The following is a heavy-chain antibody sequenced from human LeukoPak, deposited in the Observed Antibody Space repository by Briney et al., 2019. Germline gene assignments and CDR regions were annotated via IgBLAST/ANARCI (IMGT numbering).Heavy chain of an antibody. J-gene: IGHJ5*02. V-gene: IGHV4-59*01. CDR1: GGSISCYY. D-gene: IGHD3-22*01. CDR3: ARVDYDSSGYLPQWWFPP. CDR2: IYYSGST. Sequence: SETLSLTCTVSGGSISCYYRSWIRQPPGKGLEWIGYIYYSGSTNYNPSLKSRVTISVDTSKNQFSLKLSSVTAADTAVYYCARVDYDSSGYLPQWWFPPWGQGPLVTVSS.